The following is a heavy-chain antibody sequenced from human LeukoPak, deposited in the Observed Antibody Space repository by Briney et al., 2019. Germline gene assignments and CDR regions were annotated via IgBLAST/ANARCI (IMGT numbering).Heavy chain of an antibody. CDR1: GFTFSSSA. D-gene: IGHD6-13*01. CDR3: AKGAAAGTPNWFDP. V-gene: IGHV3-23*01. CDR2: ISASGTST. J-gene: IGHJ5*02. Sequence: PGGSLRLSCVVSGFTFSSSAMSWVRQAAGQGLEWVSGISASGTSTYYADSVKGRFTISRDNSKNILYLQMNSLRAEDTAVYFCAKGAAAGTPNWFDPWGQGTLVTVSS.